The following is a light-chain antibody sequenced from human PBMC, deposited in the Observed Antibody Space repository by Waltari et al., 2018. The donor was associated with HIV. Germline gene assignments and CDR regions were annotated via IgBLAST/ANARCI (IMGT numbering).Light chain of an antibody. CDR3: AAWDDRLNVVV. CDR1: RSNIRSSS. J-gene: IGLJ2*01. Sequence: QSVLTPPPSASGTPRPRVPLSCSGSRSNIRSSSLNWYQQLPGTAPRLLIYNNNKWPSGVPDRFSASKSGTSASLAISGLQSEDEADYYCAAWDDRLNVVVFGGGTKLTVL. CDR2: NNN. V-gene: IGLV1-44*01.